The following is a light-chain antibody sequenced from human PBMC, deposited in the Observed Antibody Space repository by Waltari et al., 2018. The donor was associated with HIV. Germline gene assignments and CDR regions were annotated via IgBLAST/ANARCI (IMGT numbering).Light chain of an antibody. V-gene: IGLV2-14*01. CDR2: EVS. Sequence: QSALNQPASASGSPGQSITISFTGTTSDVGDDQSVPLYQHHPGEAPKLMIFEVSNRPSGVSNRFSGSKSGNTASLTISGLQAEDEADYYCSSYTSSNTLVFGGGTKLTVL. CDR1: TSDVGDDQS. J-gene: IGLJ2*01. CDR3: SSYTSSNTLV.